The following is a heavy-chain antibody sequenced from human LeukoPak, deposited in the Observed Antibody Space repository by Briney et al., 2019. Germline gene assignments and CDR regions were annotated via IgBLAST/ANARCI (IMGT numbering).Heavy chain of an antibody. V-gene: IGHV3-30*03. Sequence: GGSLRLSCAASGFTFSSYGMHWVRQAPGKGLEWVAVISYDGSNKYYADSVKGRFTISRDNSKNTLYLQMNSLRAEDTAVYYCASGTYYYDSSGYYSPFDYWGQGTLVTVSS. D-gene: IGHD3-22*01. J-gene: IGHJ4*02. CDR1: GFTFSSYG. CDR3: ASGTYYYDSSGYYSPFDY. CDR2: ISYDGSNK.